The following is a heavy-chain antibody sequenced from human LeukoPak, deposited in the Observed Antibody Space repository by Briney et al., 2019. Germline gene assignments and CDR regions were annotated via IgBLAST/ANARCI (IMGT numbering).Heavy chain of an antibody. CDR2: IYNSGST. CDR1: GDSISSYY. CDR3: ARTKSGYYFMDV. J-gene: IGHJ6*03. D-gene: IGHD7-27*01. V-gene: IGHV4-4*07. Sequence: SETLSLTCTFSGDSISSYYWSWIRQPAGKGLEWIGRIYNSGSTNYNPSLKSRVTMSVDTSKNQFSLRLSSVSAADTAVYYCARTKSGYYFMDVWGKGTTVTVSS.